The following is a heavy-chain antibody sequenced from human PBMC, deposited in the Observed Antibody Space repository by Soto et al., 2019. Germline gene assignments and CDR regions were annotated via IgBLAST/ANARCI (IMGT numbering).Heavy chain of an antibody. V-gene: IGHV3-30-3*01. J-gene: IGHJ4*02. CDR3: ARVRPDTSTG. CDR2: ISYDGSNK. D-gene: IGHD5-18*01. CDR1: GFTFSSYA. Sequence: QVQLVESGGGVVQPGRSLRLSCAASGFTFSSYAMHWVRQAPGKGLEWVAVISYDGSNKYYADSVKGRFTISRDNSKNTLYLQMNSLRAEDTAVYYCARVRPDTSTGWGQGTVVTVSS.